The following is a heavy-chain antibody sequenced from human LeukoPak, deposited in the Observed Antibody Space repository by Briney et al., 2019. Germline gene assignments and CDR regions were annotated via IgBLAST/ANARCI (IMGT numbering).Heavy chain of an antibody. Sequence: PGGSLRLSCAASGFTFSSYGMHWVRQAPGKGLEWVAFIRYDGSNKYYADSVKGRFTISRDNSKNTLYLQMNSLRAEDTAVYYCAEDRGSGSYYGLLYFDYWGQGTLVTVSS. CDR2: IRYDGSNK. J-gene: IGHJ4*02. CDR1: GFTFSSYG. V-gene: IGHV3-30*02. CDR3: AEDRGSGSYYGLLYFDY. D-gene: IGHD1-26*01.